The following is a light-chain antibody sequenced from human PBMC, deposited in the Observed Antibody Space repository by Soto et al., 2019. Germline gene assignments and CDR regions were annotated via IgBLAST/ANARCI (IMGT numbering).Light chain of an antibody. J-gene: IGKJ4*01. CDR2: DAS. Sequence: DIQMTQSPSTLSASVGDRVTIACRASRSISNWLAWYQQRPGIAPKLLIFDASILQSGVPSRFSGSGSGTEFTLSISRLQTDDFATYYCQQYGIFGRIPLVGGIMVDI. V-gene: IGKV1-5*01. CDR1: RSISNW. CDR3: QQYGIFGRIP.